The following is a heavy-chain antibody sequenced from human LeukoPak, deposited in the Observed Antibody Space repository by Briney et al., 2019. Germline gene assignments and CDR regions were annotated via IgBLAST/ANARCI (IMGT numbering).Heavy chain of an antibody. J-gene: IGHJ4*02. D-gene: IGHD3-22*01. CDR3: AISQGSYYDTSGYLGGDY. CDR2: ISGSGGST. V-gene: IGHV3-23*01. CDR1: GLTFSSYA. Sequence: GGSLRLSCAASGLTFSSYAMNWVRQAPGKGLEWVSTISGSGGSTNYAVSVKGRFTISRDNSRNTLYLQMNSLRAEDTAVYYCAISQGSYYDTSGYLGGDYWGQGTLVTVSS.